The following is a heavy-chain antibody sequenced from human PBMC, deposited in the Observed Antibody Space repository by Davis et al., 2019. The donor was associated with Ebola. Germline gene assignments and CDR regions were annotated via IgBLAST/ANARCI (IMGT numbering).Heavy chain of an antibody. Sequence: GESLKISCAASGFTVSSNYMSWIRQAPGKGLEWVSYIGSSGSTIYYADSVKGRFTISRDNAKNSLFLLMNSLRAEDTAVYYCARGSGITMVRRRDVWGQGTTVTVSS. CDR1: GFTVSSNY. CDR3: ARGSGITMVRRRDV. CDR2: IGSSGSTI. V-gene: IGHV3-11*04. J-gene: IGHJ6*02. D-gene: IGHD3-10*01.